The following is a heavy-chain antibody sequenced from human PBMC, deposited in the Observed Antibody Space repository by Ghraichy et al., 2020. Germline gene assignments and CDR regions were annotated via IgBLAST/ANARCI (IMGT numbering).Heavy chain of an antibody. J-gene: IGHJ4*02. CDR3: AKGGNSPDF. Sequence: GGSLRLSCAACGLIVSNNQMTWVRQPPGKGLEWVSVIYAGGTTYYADSVKGRFSISRDDSKNTLYLQMNSLRAEDTAVYYCAKGGNSPDFWGQGTLVTVSS. CDR1: GLIVSNNQ. CDR2: IYAGGTT. V-gene: IGHV3-53*01. D-gene: IGHD4-23*01.